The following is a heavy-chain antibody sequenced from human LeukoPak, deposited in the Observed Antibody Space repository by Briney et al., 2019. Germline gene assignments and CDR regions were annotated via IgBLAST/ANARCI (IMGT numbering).Heavy chain of an antibody. CDR1: GFTLSRYW. J-gene: IGHJ2*01. CDR3: ARDLQATVTTNGWGFDL. Sequence: PVGSLRLSCAASGFTLSRYWMHGVRHATGKGLVWVARFNAGGSSTNYADSVKGRFTISRDNAKNTLYLQMNSPRAEDTAVYYCARDLQATVTTNGWGFDLWGRGTLVTVSS. D-gene: IGHD4-17*01. CDR2: FNAGGSST. V-gene: IGHV3-74*01.